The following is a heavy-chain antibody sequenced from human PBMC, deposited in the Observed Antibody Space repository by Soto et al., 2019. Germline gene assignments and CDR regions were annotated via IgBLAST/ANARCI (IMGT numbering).Heavy chain of an antibody. Sequence: QVQLQQWGAGLLKPSETLSLTCAVYGGSFSGYFWSWIRQPPGKGLEWIGEINHSGSTNYNPSLKSRVTRAVDTSKNQCSRKLSSVTAADTAVYYCARGWEWDIVATLGYWGQGTLVTVSS. D-gene: IGHD5-12*01. CDR2: INHSGST. V-gene: IGHV4-34*01. CDR1: GGSFSGYF. CDR3: ARGWEWDIVATLGY. J-gene: IGHJ4*02.